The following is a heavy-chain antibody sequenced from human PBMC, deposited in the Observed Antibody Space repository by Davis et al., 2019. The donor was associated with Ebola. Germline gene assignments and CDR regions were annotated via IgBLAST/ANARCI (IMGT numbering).Heavy chain of an antibody. D-gene: IGHD2/OR15-2a*01. V-gene: IGHV3-23*01. CDR3: AKGGARYFYHYYGMDV. Sequence: GGSLRLSCTASGFIFSTYAMSWVRQTPGKGLEWVSAITGSGSLTGYADSVKGRFTISRDNSKNTLNMQMHSLRADDTALYYCAKGGARYFYHYYGMDVWGQGTTVTASS. CDR2: ITGSGSLT. J-gene: IGHJ6*02. CDR1: GFIFSTYA.